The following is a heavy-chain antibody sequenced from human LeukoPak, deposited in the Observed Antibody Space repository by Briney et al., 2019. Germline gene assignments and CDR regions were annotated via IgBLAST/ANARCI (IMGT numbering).Heavy chain of an antibody. CDR3: ASSYYDSSGYSDY. D-gene: IGHD3-22*01. CDR2: IRYDGSNK. Sequence: GGSLRLSCAASGFTFSSYGMHWVRQAPGKGLEWVAFIRYDGSNKYYADSVKGRFTISRDNSENTLYLQMNSLRAEDTAVYYCASSYYDSSGYSDYWGQGTLVTDSS. CDR1: GFTFSSYG. V-gene: IGHV3-30*02. J-gene: IGHJ4*02.